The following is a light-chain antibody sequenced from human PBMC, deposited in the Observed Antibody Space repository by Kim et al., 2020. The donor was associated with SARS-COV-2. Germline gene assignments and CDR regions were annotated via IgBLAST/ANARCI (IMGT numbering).Light chain of an antibody. CDR3: QAWDSNTVI. CDR1: KLGDKN. V-gene: IGLV3-1*01. CDR2: QNA. J-gene: IGLJ2*01. Sequence: SYELTQPPSLSVSPGQTASITCSGDKLGDKNTYWYQQKAGQSPVLVIYQNAKRPSGIPERFSGSTSGNTAALTISGTQAMDEADYYCQAWDSNTVIFGGG.